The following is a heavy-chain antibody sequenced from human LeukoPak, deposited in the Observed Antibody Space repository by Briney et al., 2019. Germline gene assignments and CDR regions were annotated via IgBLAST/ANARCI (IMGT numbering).Heavy chain of an antibody. D-gene: IGHD1-20*01. J-gene: IGHJ4*02. CDR1: GRSFSAYY. CDR2: INHSGST. CDR3: ASPSINWNFDY. V-gene: IGHV4-34*01. Sequence: RTSETQSLTCAVYGRSFSAYYWSWIRQPPGKGLQWIGEINHSGSTNYNPSLKSRVTISVDTSKNQFSLKLSSVTAADTAVYYCASPSINWNFDYWGQGTLVTVSS.